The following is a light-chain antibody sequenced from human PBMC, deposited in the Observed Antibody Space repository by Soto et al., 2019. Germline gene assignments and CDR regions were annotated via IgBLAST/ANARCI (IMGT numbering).Light chain of an antibody. CDR2: DSS. CDR3: QQRSSRPLT. Sequence: EIVLTQFPATLSLSPGEGATLSCRASQSVSSYLAWYQQKRGQAPRLLIYDSSNRATGIPARFSGSGSGTDFSLTISSLEPEDFAVYYCQQRSSRPLTFGGGTKVEIK. V-gene: IGKV3-11*01. J-gene: IGKJ4*01. CDR1: QSVSSY.